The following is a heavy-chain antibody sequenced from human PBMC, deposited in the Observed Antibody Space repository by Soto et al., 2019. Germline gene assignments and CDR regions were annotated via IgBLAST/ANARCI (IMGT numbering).Heavy chain of an antibody. Sequence: EVQLVESGGGLVQPGGSLRLACAATGFTFSSYWMSWVRQAPGKGLEWVANIKQDGSEKYYVDSVKGRFTISRDNAKNSLYLQMNSLRAEDTAVYYCARDYYYYYMDVWGKGTTVTVSS. J-gene: IGHJ6*03. CDR1: GFTFSSYW. V-gene: IGHV3-7*01. CDR3: ARDYYYYYMDV. CDR2: IKQDGSEK.